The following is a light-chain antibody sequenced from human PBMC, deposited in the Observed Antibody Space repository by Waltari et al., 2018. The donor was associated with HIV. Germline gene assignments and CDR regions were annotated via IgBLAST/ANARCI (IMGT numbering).Light chain of an antibody. CDR1: RSNIGAGFD. J-gene: IGLJ2*01. V-gene: IGLV1-40*01. Sequence: QSVLTQPPSVSGAPGQRVTIACTGTRSNIGAGFDVHWYQQIPGNAPKLLIYDNNIRPTGVPDRVSGSKSGPSSSLAITGLQSEDEADYYCQSYDMSQSGSLVFGGGTKLTVL. CDR3: QSYDMSQSGSLV. CDR2: DNN.